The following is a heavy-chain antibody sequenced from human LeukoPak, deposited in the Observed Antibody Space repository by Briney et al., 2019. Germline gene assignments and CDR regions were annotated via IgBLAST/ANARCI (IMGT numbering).Heavy chain of an antibody. J-gene: IGHJ4*02. D-gene: IGHD2-2*01. CDR1: EYSFTGYY. Sequence: GASVKVSCKASEYSFTGYYIHWVRQAPAQGVEWMGWINPNNGGTNYAQRFQGRVTMTRDTSISTAYMELSRLRSDDTAVYYCARDFGSTSCYYLFDYWGQGTLVTVSA. CDR3: ARDFGSTSCYYLFDY. CDR2: INPNNGGT. V-gene: IGHV1-2*02.